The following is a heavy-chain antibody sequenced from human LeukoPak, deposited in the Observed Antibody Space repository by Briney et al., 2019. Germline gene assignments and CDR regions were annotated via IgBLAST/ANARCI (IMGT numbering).Heavy chain of an antibody. Sequence: GGSLRLSCAASGFTVSSNYMSWVRQAPGKGLEGVSVIYSGGSTYYADSVKGRFTISRDNSKNTLYLQMNSLRAEDTAVYYCAKEVYDSSGYYFDYWGQGTLVTVSS. CDR3: AKEVYDSSGYYFDY. D-gene: IGHD3-22*01. V-gene: IGHV3-53*01. CDR2: IYSGGST. CDR1: GFTVSSNY. J-gene: IGHJ4*02.